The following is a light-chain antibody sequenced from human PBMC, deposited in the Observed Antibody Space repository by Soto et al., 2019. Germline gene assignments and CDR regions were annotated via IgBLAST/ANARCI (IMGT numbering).Light chain of an antibody. V-gene: IGKV1-9*01. CDR3: QQLNTYPLT. J-gene: IGKJ4*01. CDR2: AAS. CDR1: QGITSD. Sequence: DIQLTQSPSFLSASVGDRVTITCRASQGITSDLAWYQQEPGKAPKVLIYAASTLQSGVPSRFSGSGSGTEFTLTISSLQPEDFATYYCQQLNTYPLTFGGGTKVEIK.